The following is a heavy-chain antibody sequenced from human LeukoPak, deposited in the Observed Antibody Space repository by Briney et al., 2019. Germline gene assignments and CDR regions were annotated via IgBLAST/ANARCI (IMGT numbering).Heavy chain of an antibody. CDR3: ASALAVAGTVWFDP. CDR2: ITHSGST. J-gene: IGHJ5*02. CDR1: GGSFSGYY. V-gene: IGHV4-34*01. Sequence: SETLSLTCAVYGGSFSGYYWSWIRQPPGKGLEWIGEITHSGSTNYNPSLKSRVTISVDTSKNQFSLKLSSVTAADTAVYYCASALAVAGTVWFDPWGQGTLVTVSS. D-gene: IGHD6-19*01.